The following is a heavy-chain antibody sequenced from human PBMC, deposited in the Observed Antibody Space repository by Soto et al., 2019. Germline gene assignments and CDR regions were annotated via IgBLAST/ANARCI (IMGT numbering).Heavy chain of an antibody. J-gene: IGHJ4*02. CDR1: GFTFADYA. D-gene: IGHD1-26*01. V-gene: IGHV3-23*01. CDR2: IRGSGRST. Sequence: EVQLLQSGGGLVKTGGSLRLPCAGSGFTFADYAMNWVRQAPGKGLEWVSAIRGSGRSTYYADSVKGRFTISRDNSKNTLYLEMSSLRADDTAVYYCAKEGWELGENDYWGQGTLVTVSS. CDR3: AKEGWELGENDY.